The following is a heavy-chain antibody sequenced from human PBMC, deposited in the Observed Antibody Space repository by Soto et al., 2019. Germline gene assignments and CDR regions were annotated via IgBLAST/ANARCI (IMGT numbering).Heavy chain of an antibody. CDR2: INPNSGGT. J-gene: IGHJ4*02. V-gene: IGHV1-2*02. D-gene: IGHD1-26*01. CDR1: GYTFTGYY. Sequence: GASVKVSCKASGYTFTGYYMHWVRQAPGQGLEWMGWINPNSGGTNYAQKFQGRVTMTRDTSISTAYMELSRLRSDDTAVHYCARDLWRIPTVGFTDYWGQGTLVTVSS. CDR3: ARDLWRIPTVGFTDY.